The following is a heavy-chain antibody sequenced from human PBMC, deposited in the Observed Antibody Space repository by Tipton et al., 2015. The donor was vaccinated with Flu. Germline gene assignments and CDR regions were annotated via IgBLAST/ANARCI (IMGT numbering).Heavy chain of an antibody. CDR2: ISAYNGNT. Sequence: QVQLVQSGAEVKKPGASVKVSCKASGYTFTSYGISWVRQAPGQGLEWMGWISAYNGNTNYAQKLQGRVTMTTDTSTSTAYMELRSLRSDDTAVYYCARGAAVLRFLEWLPGYYGMDVWGQGTTVTVSS. J-gene: IGHJ6*02. CDR3: ARGAAVLRFLEWLPGYYGMDV. V-gene: IGHV1-18*01. CDR1: GYTFTSYG. D-gene: IGHD3-3*01.